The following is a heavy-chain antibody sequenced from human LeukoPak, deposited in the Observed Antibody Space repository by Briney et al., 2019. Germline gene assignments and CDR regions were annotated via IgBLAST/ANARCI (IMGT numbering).Heavy chain of an antibody. Sequence: AGGSLRLSCAASGFTFSSYAMHWVRQAPGKGLEWVAVISYDGSNKYYADSVKGRFTISRDNSKNTLYLQMNSLRAEDTAVYYCARDLDSQYTAWFFGYGGQGPLFPVSS. V-gene: IGHV3-30-3*01. J-gene: IGHJ4*02. CDR3: ARDLDSQYTAWFFGY. CDR1: GFTFSSYA. CDR2: ISYDGSNK. D-gene: IGHD5-18*01.